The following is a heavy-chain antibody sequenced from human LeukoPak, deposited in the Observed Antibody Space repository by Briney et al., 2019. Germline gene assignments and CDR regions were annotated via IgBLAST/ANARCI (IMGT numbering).Heavy chain of an antibody. CDR1: GGTFSSYA. Sequence: VASVKVSCKASGGTFSSYAISWVRQAPGQGLEWMGRIIPILGIANYAQKFQGRVTITADKSTSTAYMELSSLRSEDTAVYYCARDQDDYGDTTGYWGQGTLVTVSS. CDR3: ARDQDDYGDTTGY. J-gene: IGHJ4*02. V-gene: IGHV1-69*04. CDR2: IIPILGIA. D-gene: IGHD4-17*01.